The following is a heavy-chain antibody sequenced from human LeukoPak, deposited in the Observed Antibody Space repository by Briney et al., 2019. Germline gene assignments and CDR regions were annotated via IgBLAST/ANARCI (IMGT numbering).Heavy chain of an antibody. CDR3: ARDPGGSGYSFDS. CDR1: GFTFSNYS. Sequence: GGSLRLSCAASGFTFSNYSMSWVRQAPGKGLEWVSYISSSSSTIYYADSVKGRFTISRDNSKNTLYLQMNSLRAEDTAIYYCARDPGGSGYSFDSWGQGTLVTVSS. CDR2: ISSSSSTI. D-gene: IGHD6-19*01. V-gene: IGHV3-48*01. J-gene: IGHJ4*02.